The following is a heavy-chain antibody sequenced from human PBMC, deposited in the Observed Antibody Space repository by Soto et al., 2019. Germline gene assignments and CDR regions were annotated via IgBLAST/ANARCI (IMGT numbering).Heavy chain of an antibody. CDR1: GYSFTTYG. CDR3: ARTEGRSTRGDY. V-gene: IGHV1-18*01. J-gene: IGHJ4*02. Sequence: QVQLVQSGAEVKKPGASVRVSCKASGYSFTTYGVTWVRQASGQGLEWMGWISTYNGDTRVAQQHQGRVTLTTDTSTNAAHMELRSLRSDDTAIYYCARTEGRSTRGDYWGQGTLVTVSS. CDR2: ISTYNGDT. D-gene: IGHD2-8*01.